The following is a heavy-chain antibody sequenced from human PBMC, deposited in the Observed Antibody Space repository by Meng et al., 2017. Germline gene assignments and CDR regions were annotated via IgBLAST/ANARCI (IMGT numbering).Heavy chain of an antibody. CDR2: ISAYNGNT. V-gene: IGHV1-18*01. CDR1: GYTFTSYG. CDR3: SRDSVIFRPRHYDSSGYDVITIDY. D-gene: IGHD3-22*01. J-gene: IGHJ4*02. Sequence: ASVKVSCKASGYTFTSYGISWVRQAPGQGLEWMGWISAYNGNTNYAQKLQGRVTMTTDTSTSTAYMELRSMRSSDTAVYYCSRDSVIFRPRHYDSSGYDVITIDYWGQGTLVTVSS.